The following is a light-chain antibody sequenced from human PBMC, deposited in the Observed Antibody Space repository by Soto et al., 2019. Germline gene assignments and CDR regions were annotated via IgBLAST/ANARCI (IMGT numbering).Light chain of an antibody. V-gene: IGKV3-15*01. J-gene: IGKJ1*01. CDR3: QHYSNCPRT. CDR1: QSVSSN. CDR2: GAS. Sequence: EIVMTQSPATLSVSPGERATLSCRASQSVSSNLAWYQQKPGQAPRLLIYGASTRATGIPARFSGSGSGTEFTLTISSLQSEHFAVYYCQHYSNCPRTFGQGTKVEIQ.